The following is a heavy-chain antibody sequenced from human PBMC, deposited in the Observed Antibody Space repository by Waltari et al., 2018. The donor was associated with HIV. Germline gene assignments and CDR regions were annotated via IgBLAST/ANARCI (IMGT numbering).Heavy chain of an antibody. D-gene: IGHD3-3*01. V-gene: IGHV4-38-2*02. J-gene: IGHJ2*01. CDR3: ARAGVVPALFDL. CDR2: AANSGGT. Sequence: GGVRKPPGKGLEWVGGAANSGGTFQNASLQSRVTISVDRSKNQVSLKVNSVTAADTAVYYCARAGVVPALFDLWGRGTLVTVSS.